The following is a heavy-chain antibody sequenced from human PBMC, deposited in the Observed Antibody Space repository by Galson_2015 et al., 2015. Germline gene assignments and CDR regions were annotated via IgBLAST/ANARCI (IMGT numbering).Heavy chain of an antibody. J-gene: IGHJ6*03. CDR1: GFTLISYD. V-gene: IGHV3-33*08. CDR2: LWFDSSNK. CDR3: ARSAGPGAAGRDYYYYMDV. D-gene: IGHD4/OR15-4a*01. Sequence: SLRLSCALSGFTLISYDMHWVRQAPGKGLEWVALLWFDSSNKYFSDSVKGRFTISRDTSRNTVYVQLNSLRAEDTAVYYCARSAGPGAAGRDYYYYMDVWGKGTSVTVSS.